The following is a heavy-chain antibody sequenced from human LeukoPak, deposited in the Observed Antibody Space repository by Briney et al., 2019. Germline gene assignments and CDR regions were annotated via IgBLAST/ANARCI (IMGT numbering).Heavy chain of an antibody. CDR2: IYYSGST. CDR3: ARVKGVVAVNWFDS. V-gene: IGHV4-59*01. J-gene: IGHJ5*01. CDR1: GGSISSYY. Sequence: PSETLSLTCTVSGGSISSYYWSWIRQPPGKGLEWIGYIYYSGSTNYNPSLKSRVTISVDTSKNQFSLKLSSVTAADTAVYYCARVKGVVAVNWFDSWGQGTLVTVSS. D-gene: IGHD2-15*01.